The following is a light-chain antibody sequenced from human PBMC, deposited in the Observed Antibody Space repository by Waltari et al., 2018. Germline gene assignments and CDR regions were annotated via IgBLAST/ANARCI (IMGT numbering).Light chain of an antibody. CDR1: QDIYIH. CDR3: QKYNDVPQP. CDR2: GAS. Sequence: DIQMTQSPSSLSASVGDRVTITCRASQDIYIHLAWYQQKPGEVPKVLIYGASTLHSGVPSRFSGRRSGTDFTLTISSLQPEDFATYYCQKYNDVPQPFGGGTKVE. V-gene: IGKV1-27*01. J-gene: IGKJ4*01.